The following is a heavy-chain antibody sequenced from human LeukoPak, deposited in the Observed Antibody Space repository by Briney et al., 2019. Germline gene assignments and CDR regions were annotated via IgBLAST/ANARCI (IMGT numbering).Heavy chain of an antibody. Sequence: PSETLSLTCAVHGGSLSGYYWNWIRQPPGTELEWIGEINRSGNTNYNPSLKSRVTLSVDTSKNQFSLKVRAVTAADTAVYYCARTTMITPSADYWGQGTLVTVSS. V-gene: IGHV4-34*01. CDR1: GGSLSGYY. D-gene: IGHD3-16*01. J-gene: IGHJ4*02. CDR3: ARTTMITPSADY. CDR2: INRSGNT.